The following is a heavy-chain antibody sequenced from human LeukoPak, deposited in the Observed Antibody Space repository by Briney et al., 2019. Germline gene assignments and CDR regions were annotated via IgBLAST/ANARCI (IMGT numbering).Heavy chain of an antibody. CDR3: TREQDREAAATIVGDY. Sequence: GGSLRLSCVASGFTFSRFELNWVRQAPGKGLEWGSHIGTGTYIAYADSVKGRFTISRDNARNSLYLEMNSLRAEDTAVYYCTREQDREAAATIVGDYWGQGTLVTVSS. V-gene: IGHV3-48*03. CDR1: GFTFSRFE. J-gene: IGHJ4*02. CDR2: IGTGTYI. D-gene: IGHD3-22*01.